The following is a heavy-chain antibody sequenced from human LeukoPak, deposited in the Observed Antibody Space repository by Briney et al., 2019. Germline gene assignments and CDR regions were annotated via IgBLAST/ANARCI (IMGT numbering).Heavy chain of an antibody. CDR1: GFTFSSYA. Sequence: GGSLRLSCVASGFTFSSYAMSWVRQAPGKGLEWVSAISAGGGSTYYADSVKGRFTISRDNSKNTLYLQMNRLRAEDTAVYYCAKYAPSYYYDSSGYYGSFDYWGQGTLVTVSS. J-gene: IGHJ4*02. V-gene: IGHV3-23*01. D-gene: IGHD3-22*01. CDR3: AKYAPSYYYDSSGYYGSFDY. CDR2: ISAGGGST.